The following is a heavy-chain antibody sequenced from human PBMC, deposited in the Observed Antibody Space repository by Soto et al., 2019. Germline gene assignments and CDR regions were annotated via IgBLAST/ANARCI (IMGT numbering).Heavy chain of an antibody. CDR1: GGSISSSSYY. J-gene: IGHJ6*02. CDR2: IYYSGST. Sequence: QLQLQESGPGLVKPSETLSLTCTVSGGSISSSSYYWGWIRQPPGKGLEWIGSIYYSGSTYYNPSLKSRVTISVDQSKNQFSLKLSSVTAADTAVYYCATTTVVTHYGMDVWGQGTTVTVSS. D-gene: IGHD4-17*01. CDR3: ATTTVVTHYGMDV. V-gene: IGHV4-39*01.